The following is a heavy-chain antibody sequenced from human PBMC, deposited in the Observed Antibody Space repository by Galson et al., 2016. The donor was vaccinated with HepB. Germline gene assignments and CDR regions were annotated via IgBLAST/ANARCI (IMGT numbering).Heavy chain of an antibody. CDR3: AKSFVKKDFWSYYLADAFDI. CDR1: GFTFTSYA. V-gene: IGHV3-23*01. CDR2: LNGSGRKT. D-gene: IGHD3-3*01. J-gene: IGHJ3*02. Sequence: SLRLSCAASGFTFTSYALSWVRQAPGRGLEWVSTLNGSGRKTYYADSVKGRFTISRDNSKNTLFPQMNSLRVEDTAVYYCAKSFVKKDFWSYYLADAFDIRGQGTTVTVST.